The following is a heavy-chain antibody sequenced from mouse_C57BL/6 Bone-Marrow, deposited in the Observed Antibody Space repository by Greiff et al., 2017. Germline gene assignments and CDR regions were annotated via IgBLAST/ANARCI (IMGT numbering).Heavy chain of an antibody. Sequence: QVQLQQPGAELVKPGASVKLSCKASGYTFTSYWMHWVKQRPGQGLEWIGMIHPNSGSTNYNEKFKSKATLTVDKSSSTAYMQLSSLTSEDSAVYYCARDVYYGCDRYVDVWGTGTTVTVSS. CDR2: IHPNSGST. V-gene: IGHV1-64*01. J-gene: IGHJ1*03. D-gene: IGHD2-2*01. CDR1: GYTFTSYW. CDR3: ARDVYYGCDRYVDV.